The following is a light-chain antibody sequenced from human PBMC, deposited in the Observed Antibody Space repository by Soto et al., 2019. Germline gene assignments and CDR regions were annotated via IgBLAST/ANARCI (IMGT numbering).Light chain of an antibody. CDR2: PAS. CDR3: QQVNDYPIT. J-gene: IGKJ5*01. Sequence: DIQFTQSPSFLSTSVGDRVTIACRASQDIRSYLAWYQQKPGKAPKLLIYPASTLQSGVPSRFSGSGSGTEFTLTISSLQPEDFATYHCQQVNDYPITFGQGTRLEIK. CDR1: QDIRSY. V-gene: IGKV1-9*01.